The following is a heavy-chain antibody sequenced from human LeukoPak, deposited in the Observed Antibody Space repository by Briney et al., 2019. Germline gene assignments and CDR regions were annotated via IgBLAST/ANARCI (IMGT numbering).Heavy chain of an antibody. CDR3: AKNGIGAMDTTFEY. D-gene: IGHD5-18*01. Sequence: GGSLRLSCAASGFTFSSYGMHWVRQAPGRGLEWVAFIRYDVSDKYYADSMKGRFTISRDNSKNTLYLQMNILRPEDTAVYYCAKNGIGAMDTTFEYWGQGALVTVSS. V-gene: IGHV3-30*02. CDR1: GFTFSSYG. J-gene: IGHJ4*02. CDR2: IRYDVSDK.